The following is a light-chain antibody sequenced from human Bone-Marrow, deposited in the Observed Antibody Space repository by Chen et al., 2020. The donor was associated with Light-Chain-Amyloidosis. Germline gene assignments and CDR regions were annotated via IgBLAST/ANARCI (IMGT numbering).Light chain of an antibody. CDR2: DVS. J-gene: IGLJ1*01. Sequence: QSALTQPPSVSGSPGQSITISCPGTSSDVGGYNYVSWYQQHPGKAPKLMIYDVSNRPSGVSNRFSGSKSGNTASLTISGLQAEDEADYYCSSYTSSSTLYVFGTGTKVTVL. V-gene: IGLV2-14*01. CDR1: SSDVGGYNY. CDR3: SSYTSSSTLYV.